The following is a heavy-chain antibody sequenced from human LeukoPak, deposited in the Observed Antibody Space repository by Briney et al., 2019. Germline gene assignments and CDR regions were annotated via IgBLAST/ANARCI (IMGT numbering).Heavy chain of an antibody. D-gene: IGHD5-24*01. CDR1: GYTFTDYY. CDR3: ARGRNIEMTTMSGGSDY. V-gene: IGHV1-2*02. CDR2: LNPNSGDT. Sequence: ASVTVSCKASGYTFTDYYMHWVRQAPGQGLEWMRWLNPNSGDTNYAQKFQGRVSMTRDTSISTAYMDLSDLRSDDTAVYYCARGRNIEMTTMSGGSDYWGQGTLVTVSS. J-gene: IGHJ4*02.